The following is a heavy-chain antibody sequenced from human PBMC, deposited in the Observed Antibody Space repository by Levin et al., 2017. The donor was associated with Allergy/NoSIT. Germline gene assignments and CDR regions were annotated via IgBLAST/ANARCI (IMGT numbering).Heavy chain of an antibody. Sequence: GGSLRLSCEASGFTFSIYGMHWVRQAPGKGLEWVAVIWNDGSNKYYADSVKGRFTISRDNSKNTLYLQMNSLRAEDTALYYCARASGVFDVWGQGTMVTVSS. CDR2: IWNDGSNK. CDR1: GFTFSIYG. V-gene: IGHV3-33*01. CDR3: ARASGVFDV. D-gene: IGHD2-8*01. J-gene: IGHJ3*01.